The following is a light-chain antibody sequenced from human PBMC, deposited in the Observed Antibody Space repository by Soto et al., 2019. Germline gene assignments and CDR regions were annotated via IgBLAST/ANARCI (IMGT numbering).Light chain of an antibody. V-gene: IGKV1-12*01. CDR1: QGISSW. CDR3: QQANSLQLT. CDR2: AAS. J-gene: IGKJ4*01. Sequence: DIQMTQSPSSVSASVGDRVTITCRASQGISSWLAWYQQKPGTAPNLLISAASSLQSGVPSRFSGSVYRTDYTLLISDRQPEDYQIYNCQQANSLQLTFGGRTQVEIK.